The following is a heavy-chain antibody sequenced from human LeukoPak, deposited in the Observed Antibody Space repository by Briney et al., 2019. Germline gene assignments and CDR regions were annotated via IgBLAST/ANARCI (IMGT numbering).Heavy chain of an antibody. CDR2: IYNSGNT. CDR1: GGSISSGTYY. V-gene: IGHV4-61*02. D-gene: IGHD1-26*01. Sequence: SQTLSLTCTVSGGSISSGTYYWSWIRQPAGKGLEWIGRIYNSGNTDYNPSLKSRITISVDTPKNQFSLKLNSVTAADTAVYYCARDRGANYGSVFDSWGQGTLVTVSS. CDR3: ARDRGANYGSVFDS. J-gene: IGHJ4*02.